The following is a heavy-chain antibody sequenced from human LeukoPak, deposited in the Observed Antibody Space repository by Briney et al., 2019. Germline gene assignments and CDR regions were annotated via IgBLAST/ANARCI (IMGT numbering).Heavy chain of an antibody. D-gene: IGHD2-15*01. CDR1: GYSISSGYY. CDR3: ARYGCSGGSCYSGYYLDY. CDR2: INHSGST. J-gene: IGHJ4*02. V-gene: IGHV4-38-2*02. Sequence: KPSETLSLTCTVSGYSISSGYYWSWIRQPPGKGLEWIGEINHSGSTNYNPSLKSRVTISVDTSKDQFSLKLSSVTAADTAVYYCARYGCSGGSCYSGYYLDYWGQGTLVTVSS.